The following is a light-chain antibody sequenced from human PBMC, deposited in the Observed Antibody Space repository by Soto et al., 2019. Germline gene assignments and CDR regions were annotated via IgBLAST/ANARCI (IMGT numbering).Light chain of an antibody. CDR3: TSYTSSSTLGV. Sequence: QSALTQPASVSGSPGQSITISCTGTSSDVGAYNYVSWYQHHPGKAPKLMIYEVSNRPSGVSNRFSGSKSGNTASLTISGRQAEDEADYYCTSYTSSSTLGVFGTGTKLTVL. CDR2: EVS. CDR1: SSDVGAYNY. V-gene: IGLV2-14*01. J-gene: IGLJ1*01.